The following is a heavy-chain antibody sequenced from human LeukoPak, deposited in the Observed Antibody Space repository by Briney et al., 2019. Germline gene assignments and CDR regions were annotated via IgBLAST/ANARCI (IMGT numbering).Heavy chain of an antibody. CDR3: ARDRRDYSNYRDAFDI. V-gene: IGHV4-4*07. Sequence: SETLSLTCTVSGGSISSYYWSWIRQPAGKGLEWIGRIYTSGSTNYNPSLKSRVTMSVDTSKNQFSLKLSSVTAADTAVYYCARDRRDYSNYRDAFDIWGQGTMDTVSS. D-gene: IGHD4-11*01. CDR1: GGSISSYY. CDR2: IYTSGST. J-gene: IGHJ3*02.